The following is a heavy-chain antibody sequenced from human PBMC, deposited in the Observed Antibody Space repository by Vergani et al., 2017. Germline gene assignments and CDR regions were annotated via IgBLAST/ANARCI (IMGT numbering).Heavy chain of an antibody. D-gene: IGHD1-7*01. V-gene: IGHV3-9*01. Sequence: EVQLVESGGGLVQPGRSLRLSCAASGFTFDDYAMHWVRQAPGKGLEWVSRIDGDGNLTAYADSVKGRFSISRDNSKNTVHLQMNSLRVEDTAVYYCITGTTEPYWGQGTLVTVSS. J-gene: IGHJ4*01. CDR1: GFTFDDYA. CDR3: ITGTTEPY. CDR2: IDGDGNLT.